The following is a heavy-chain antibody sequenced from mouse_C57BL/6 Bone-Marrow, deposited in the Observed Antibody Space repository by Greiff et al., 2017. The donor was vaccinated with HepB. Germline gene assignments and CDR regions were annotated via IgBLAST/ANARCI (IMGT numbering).Heavy chain of an antibody. CDR3: ARSPYYSGSSPYYFDY. CDR1: GYTFTSYW. CDR2: IDPSDSYT. Sequence: QVQLQQPGAELVMPGASVKLSCKASGYTFTSYWMHWVKQRPGQGLEWIGEIDPSDSYTNYNQKFKGKSTLTVDKSSSTAYMQLSSLTSEDSAVYYCARSPYYSGSSPYYFDYWGQGTTLTVSS. D-gene: IGHD1-1*01. V-gene: IGHV1-69*01. J-gene: IGHJ2*01.